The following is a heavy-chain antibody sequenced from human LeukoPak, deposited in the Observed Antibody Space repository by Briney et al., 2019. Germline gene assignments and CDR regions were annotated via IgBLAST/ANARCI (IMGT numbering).Heavy chain of an antibody. Sequence: SETLSLTCAVSADSISSYYWNWIRQPPGKGLEWIGYIYYSGSAKYNPSLKSRVTISVDTSKNQFSLKLRSVTAADTAVYYCARSYGSGNYFDYWGQGTLVTVSS. V-gene: IGHV4-59*01. J-gene: IGHJ4*02. D-gene: IGHD3-10*01. CDR3: ARSYGSGNYFDY. CDR1: ADSISSYY. CDR2: IYYSGSA.